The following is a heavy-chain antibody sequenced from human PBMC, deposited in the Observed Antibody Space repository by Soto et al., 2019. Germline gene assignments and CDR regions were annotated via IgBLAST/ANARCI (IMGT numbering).Heavy chain of an antibody. D-gene: IGHD2-15*01. Sequence: ASVKVSCKASGYTFTGYYMHWVRQAPGQGLEWMGWINPNSGGTNYAQKFQGWVTMTRDTSISTAYMELSRLRSDDTAVYYCARCFHEGGSCFFAYWGQGTLVTVSS. CDR1: GYTFTGYY. J-gene: IGHJ4*02. CDR3: ARCFHEGGSCFFAY. CDR2: INPNSGGT. V-gene: IGHV1-2*04.